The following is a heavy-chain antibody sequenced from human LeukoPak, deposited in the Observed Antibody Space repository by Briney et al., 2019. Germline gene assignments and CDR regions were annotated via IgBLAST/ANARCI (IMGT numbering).Heavy chain of an antibody. CDR2: INHAGGT. Sequence: KASETLSLTCAVYGGSFSGYYWGFIRQPPGKGLEWIGEINHAGGTNYNPSLKSRVTMSVDTSKNHFSLKLSSVTAADTAVYFCARASWGSGWYFDYWGQGALVTASS. D-gene: IGHD6-19*01. CDR3: ARASWGSGWYFDY. V-gene: IGHV4-34*01. J-gene: IGHJ4*02. CDR1: GGSFSGYY.